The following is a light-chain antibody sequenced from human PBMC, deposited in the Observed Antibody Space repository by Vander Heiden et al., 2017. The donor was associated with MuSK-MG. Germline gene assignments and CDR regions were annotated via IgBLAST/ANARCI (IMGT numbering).Light chain of an antibody. CDR2: RAS. CDR1: QFISNNY. Sequence: EILSTQSPGTLSLSPGETATLSCTASQFISNNYVAWYQQRPGQAPRLLIYRASSRPTGIPDRFSGSGSGTDFILTISRLEPEDFAVYYCQQYFTSPRTFGQGTKVEIK. J-gene: IGKJ1*01. V-gene: IGKV3-20*01. CDR3: QQYFTSPRT.